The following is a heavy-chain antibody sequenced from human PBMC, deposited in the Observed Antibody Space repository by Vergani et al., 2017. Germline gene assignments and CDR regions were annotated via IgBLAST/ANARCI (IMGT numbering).Heavy chain of an antibody. V-gene: IGHV1-69*06. CDR2: IIPIFGTA. J-gene: IGHJ6*02. D-gene: IGHD5-18*01. Sequence: QVQLVQSGAEVKKPGSSVKVSCKASGGTFSSYAISWVRQAPGQGLEWMGGIIPIFGTANYAQKFQGRVTITADKSTSTAYMELSSLRSEDTAVYYCARFPVDTAMVTIYYYYGMDVWGQGTTVTVSS. CDR3: ARFPVDTAMVTIYYYYGMDV. CDR1: GGTFSSYA.